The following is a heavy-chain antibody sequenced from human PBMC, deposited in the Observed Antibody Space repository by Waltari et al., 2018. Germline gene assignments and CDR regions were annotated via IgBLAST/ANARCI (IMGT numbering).Heavy chain of an antibody. CDR3: ARDGHYGDHGDYYYYGMDV. D-gene: IGHD4-17*01. Sequence: QVQLQESGPGLVKPSETLSLTCTVSGGSISSYYWRWIRQPAGKGLEWIGRIYTSGSTNYNPSLKSRVTMTTDTSTSTAYMELRSLRSDDTAVYYCARDGHYGDHGDYYYYGMDVWGQGTTVTVSS. CDR2: IYTSGST. CDR1: GGSISSYY. J-gene: IGHJ6*02. V-gene: IGHV4-4*07.